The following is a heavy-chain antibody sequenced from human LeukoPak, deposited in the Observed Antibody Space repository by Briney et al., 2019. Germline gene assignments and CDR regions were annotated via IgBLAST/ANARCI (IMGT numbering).Heavy chain of an antibody. CDR2: INHSGST. Sequence: PSETLSLTCAVYGGSFSGYYWSWIRQPPGKGLEWIGEINHSGSTNYNPSLKSRVTISVDTFKNQFSLKLSSVTAADTAVYYCATALRLRSSWYYGMDVWGQGTTVTVSS. CDR3: ATALRLRSSWYYGMDV. CDR1: GGSFSGYY. D-gene: IGHD4/OR15-4a*01. V-gene: IGHV4-34*01. J-gene: IGHJ6*02.